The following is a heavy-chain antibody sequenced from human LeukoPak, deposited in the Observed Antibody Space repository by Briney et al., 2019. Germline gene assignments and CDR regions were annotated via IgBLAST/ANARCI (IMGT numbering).Heavy chain of an antibody. Sequence: GGSLRLSCAASGFTFSSFAMSWVRQAPGKGLEWVSGISGSGSNTYYADSVKGRFTISRDNSKNTLFLQMNGLRAEDTAVYHCAKDDAVHLAGYSDYWGQGTLVTVSS. CDR3: AKDDAVHLAGYSDY. CDR2: ISGSGSNT. CDR1: GFTFSSFA. D-gene: IGHD3-3*02. J-gene: IGHJ4*02. V-gene: IGHV3-23*01.